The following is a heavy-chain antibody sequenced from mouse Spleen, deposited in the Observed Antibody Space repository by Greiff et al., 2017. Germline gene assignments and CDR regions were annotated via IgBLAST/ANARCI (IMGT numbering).Heavy chain of an antibody. V-gene: IGHV14-1*01. D-gene: IGHD1-1*01. CDR3: TIYGSSPYFDY. Sequence: EVQLQQSGAELVRPGASVKLSCTASGFNIKDYYMHWVKQRPEQGLEWIGRIDPEDGDTEYAPKFQGKATMTADTSSNTAYLQLSSLTSEDTAVYYCTIYGSSPYFDYWAKAPLSQSPQ. CDR2: IDPEDGDT. J-gene: IGHJ2*01. CDR1: GFNIKDYY.